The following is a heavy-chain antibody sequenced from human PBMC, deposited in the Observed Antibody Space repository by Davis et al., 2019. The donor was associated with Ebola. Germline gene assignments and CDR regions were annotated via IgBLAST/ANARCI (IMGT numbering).Heavy chain of an antibody. D-gene: IGHD2-2*01. Sequence: MPSETLSLTCTVSGGSISSYYWSWIRQPPGKGLEWIGYIYYSGSTNYNPSLKSRVTISVDTSKNQFSLKLSSVTAADTAVYYCARHERYCSSTSCVMDVWGQGTTVTVSS. CDR2: IYYSGST. V-gene: IGHV4-59*08. J-gene: IGHJ6*02. CDR3: ARHERYCSSTSCVMDV. CDR1: GGSISSYY.